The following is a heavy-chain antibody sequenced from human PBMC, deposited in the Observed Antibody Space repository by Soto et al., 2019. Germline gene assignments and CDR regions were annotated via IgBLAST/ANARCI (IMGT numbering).Heavy chain of an antibody. Sequence: EVQLLESGGGLARPGGSLRLSCAASGFTFSTYAMTWVRQAPGTGLEWLSAITSSGDNTYYADSVKGRFTISRDNSKNTLYLQMNILRAEDTTLYYCAKHVCSGGGCDYFDYWGLGTLVTVSS. J-gene: IGHJ4*02. CDR2: ITSSGDNT. CDR1: GFTFSTYA. CDR3: AKHVCSGGGCDYFDY. D-gene: IGHD2-15*01. V-gene: IGHV3-23*01.